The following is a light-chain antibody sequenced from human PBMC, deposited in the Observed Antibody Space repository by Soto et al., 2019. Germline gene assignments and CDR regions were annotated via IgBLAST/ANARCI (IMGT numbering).Light chain of an antibody. CDR2: GNI. CDR3: QSYDSSLSGHVV. Sequence: QSVLTQPPSVSGAPGQRVTISCTGSSSNIGTGFDVHWYQQLPGAAPKLLIYGNINRPSGVPDRFSASKSGTSASLAISGLEAEDEADYYSQSYDSSLSGHVVFGGGTKLTVL. CDR1: SSNIGTGFD. J-gene: IGLJ2*01. V-gene: IGLV1-40*01.